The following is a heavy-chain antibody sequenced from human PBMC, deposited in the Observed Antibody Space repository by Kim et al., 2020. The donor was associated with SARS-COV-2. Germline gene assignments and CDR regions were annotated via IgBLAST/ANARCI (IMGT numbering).Heavy chain of an antibody. D-gene: IGHD6-6*01. CDR2: TYYRSKWYN. CDR3: ARQYRSSSGYYSGMDV. Sequence: SQTLSLTCAISGDSVSSNSAAWNWIRQSPSRGLEWLGRTYYRSKWYNDYAVSVKSQITINPDTSKNHFSLQLNSVTPEDTAVYYCARQYRSSSGYYSGMDVWGQGTTVTVSS. V-gene: IGHV6-1*01. J-gene: IGHJ6*02. CDR1: GDSVSSNSAA.